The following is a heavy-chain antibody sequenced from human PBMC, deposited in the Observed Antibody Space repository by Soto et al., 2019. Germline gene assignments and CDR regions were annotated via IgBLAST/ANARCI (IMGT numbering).Heavy chain of an antibody. D-gene: IGHD3-10*01. CDR1: GFTFSSYE. CDR2: ISSSGSTI. V-gene: IGHV3-48*03. J-gene: IGHJ3*02. Sequence: EVQLVESGGGLVQPGGSLKLSCAASGFTFSSYEMNWVRQAPGKGLEWVSYISSSGSTIYYADSVKGRFTISRDNAKNSLYLQMNSLRAEDTAVYYCARGARVYYYGSRMSDAFDIWGQGTMVTVSS. CDR3: ARGARVYYYGSRMSDAFDI.